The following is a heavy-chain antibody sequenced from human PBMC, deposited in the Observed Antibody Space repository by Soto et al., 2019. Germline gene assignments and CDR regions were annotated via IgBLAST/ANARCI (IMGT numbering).Heavy chain of an antibody. V-gene: IGHV4-59*08. CDR3: ARHKTTSYYYYGLDV. J-gene: IGHJ6*02. CDR1: GGSISSYY. D-gene: IGHD1-1*01. CDR2: IHYSGST. Sequence: QVQLQESGPGLVKPSETLSLTCTVSGGSISSYYWSWIRQSPGKGLEWIGYIHYSGSTNYNPSLKSRVTISVDTSKNQFSLKLSSVTAADTAVYYCARHKTTSYYYYGLDVWGQGTTVTV.